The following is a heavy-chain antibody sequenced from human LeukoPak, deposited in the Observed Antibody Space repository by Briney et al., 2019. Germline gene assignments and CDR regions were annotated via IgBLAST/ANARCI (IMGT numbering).Heavy chain of an antibody. CDR3: ARDDFWSGYSYPPLNY. CDR1: GYTFTSYG. J-gene: IGHJ4*02. D-gene: IGHD3-3*01. V-gene: IGHV1-18*01. CDR2: ISAYNGNT. Sequence: ASVTVSCKASGYTFTSYGISWVRQAPGQGLEWMGWISAYNGNTNYAQKLQGRVTMTTDTSTSTAYMELRSLRSDDTAVYYCARDDFWSGYSYPPLNYWGQGTLVTVSS.